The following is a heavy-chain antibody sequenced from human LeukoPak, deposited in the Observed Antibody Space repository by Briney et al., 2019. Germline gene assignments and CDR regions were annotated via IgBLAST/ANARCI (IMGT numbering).Heavy chain of an antibody. V-gene: IGHV1-18*01. J-gene: IGHJ6*02. Sequence: ASVKVSCKASGYTFSSHDISWVRQAPGQGLEWMGRISAYNENTNYAQKFLGRVTMTTDISTSTAYMELRSLRSDDTAVYYCARDTGSLYSSGWYSLGYYYYGMDVWGQGTTVTVSS. D-gene: IGHD6-19*01. CDR2: ISAYNENT. CDR3: ARDTGSLYSSGWYSLGYYYYGMDV. CDR1: GYTFSSHD.